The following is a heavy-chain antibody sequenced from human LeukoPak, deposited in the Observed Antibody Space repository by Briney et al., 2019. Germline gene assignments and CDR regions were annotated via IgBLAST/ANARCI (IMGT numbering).Heavy chain of an antibody. CDR1: GGSISSYY. D-gene: IGHD5-18*01. J-gene: IGHJ6*02. V-gene: IGHV4-4*07. CDR2: IYTSGST. CDR3: ARMLPIHTAMGGDYYYGMDV. Sequence: PSETLSLTCTVSGGSISSYYWSWIRQPAGKGLEWIGRIYTSGSTNYNPSLKCRVTMSVDTSKNQFSLKLSSVTAADTAVYYCARMLPIHTAMGGDYYYGMDVWGQGTTVTVSS.